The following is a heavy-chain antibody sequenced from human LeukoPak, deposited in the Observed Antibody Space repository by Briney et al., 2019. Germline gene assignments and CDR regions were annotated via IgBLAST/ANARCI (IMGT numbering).Heavy chain of an antibody. J-gene: IGHJ6*03. Sequence: GESLKIFCKGSGYSFTSYWIGWVRQMPGKGLEWMGIIYPDDYDTKYSPSFQGQVTISADKSISTAYLQWSSLKASDTAMYYCARLAFCTNAVCFSNYYYSMDVWGRGTTVTVSS. D-gene: IGHD2-8*01. CDR3: ARLAFCTNAVCFSNYYYSMDV. CDR1: GYSFTSYW. V-gene: IGHV5-51*01. CDR2: IYPDDYDT.